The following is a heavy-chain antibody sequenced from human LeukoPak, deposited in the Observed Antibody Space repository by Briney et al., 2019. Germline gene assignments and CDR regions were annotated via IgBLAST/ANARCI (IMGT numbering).Heavy chain of an antibody. CDR1: GFTFVDYA. CDR2: ISWNSGSI. Sequence: PGGSLRLSCAASGFTFVDYAMHWVRQAPGKGLEWVSGISWNSGSIGYADSVKGRFTISRDNAKNSLYLQMNSLRAEDTALYYCAKDTLIFGLELRSGAFDIWGQGTMVTVSS. CDR3: AKDTLIFGLELRSGAFDI. D-gene: IGHD1-26*01. J-gene: IGHJ3*02. V-gene: IGHV3-9*01.